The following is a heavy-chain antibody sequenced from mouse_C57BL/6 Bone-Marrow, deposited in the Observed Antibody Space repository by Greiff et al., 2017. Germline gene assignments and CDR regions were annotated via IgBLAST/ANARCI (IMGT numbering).Heavy chain of an antibody. CDR1: GYTFTSYD. CDR3: ARLEFDGSSGDWYFEV. J-gene: IGHJ1*03. CDR2: IYPRDGST. D-gene: IGHD1-1*01. V-gene: IGHV1-85*01. Sequence: VKLQESGPELVKPGASVKLSCKASGYTFTSYDINWVKQRPGQGLEWIGWIYPRDGSTKYKEKFKGKATLTVDPSSSTAYMELHSLTSEDSAVYFCARLEFDGSSGDWYFEVWGTGTTVTVSS.